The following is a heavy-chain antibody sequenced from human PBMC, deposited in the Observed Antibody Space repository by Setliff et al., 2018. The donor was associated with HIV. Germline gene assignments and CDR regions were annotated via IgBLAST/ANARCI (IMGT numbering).Heavy chain of an antibody. CDR1: GGSISSNTYY. CDR3: ARLGIANAPDDY. J-gene: IGHJ4*02. D-gene: IGHD2-21*01. CDR2: VFHIGST. Sequence: SETLSLTCSVSGGSISSNTYYWSWIRQPPGRGLEWIASVFHIGSTYHNPSLKSRVSISIDTSKTQVSLKLRSVTAADTAVYYCARLGIANAPDDYWGQGTLVSVSS. V-gene: IGHV4-39*01.